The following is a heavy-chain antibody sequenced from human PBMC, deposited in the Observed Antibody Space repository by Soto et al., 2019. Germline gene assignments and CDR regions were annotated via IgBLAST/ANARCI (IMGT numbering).Heavy chain of an antibody. V-gene: IGHV4-30-4*08. Sequence: PSETLSLTCTVSGGSISSGGYYWSWIRQHPGKGLEWIGYIYYSGSTYYNPSLKSRVTISVDTSKNQFSLKLSSVTAADTAVYYCAAHATRENYYGMDVWGQGTTVTVSS. J-gene: IGHJ6*02. CDR3: AAHATRENYYGMDV. D-gene: IGHD1-26*01. CDR1: GGSISSGGYY. CDR2: IYYSGST.